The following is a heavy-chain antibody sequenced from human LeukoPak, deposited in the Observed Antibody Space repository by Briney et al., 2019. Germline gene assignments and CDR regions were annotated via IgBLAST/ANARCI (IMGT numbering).Heavy chain of an antibody. CDR2: FSGSGGST. Sequence: GGSLRLSCAASGFTFSSYAMSWVRQAPGKGLEWVSDFSGSGGSTYSADSVKGRFTIFRDNSKNTLYLQMNSLRADDTALYYCARDYLPGRDDYYYMDVWGKGTTVTVSS. CDR1: GFTFSSYA. V-gene: IGHV3-23*01. CDR3: ARDYLPGRDDYYYMDV. D-gene: IGHD3-16*02. J-gene: IGHJ6*03.